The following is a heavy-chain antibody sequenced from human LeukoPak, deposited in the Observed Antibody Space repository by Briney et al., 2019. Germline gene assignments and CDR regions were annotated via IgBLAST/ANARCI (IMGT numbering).Heavy chain of an antibody. J-gene: IGHJ4*02. CDR2: ISGSGGST. V-gene: IGHV3-23*01. D-gene: IGHD1-1*01. CDR3: AKGNWRYFDY. Sequence: RGSLGLSRAHSGVNFFTYVMSCVPAALGGRLECVSAISGSGGSTYYADSVKGRFTISRDNSKNTLYRQMNSLGADDTAVYYCAKGNWRYFDYWGQGTLVTVSS. CDR1: GVNFFTYV.